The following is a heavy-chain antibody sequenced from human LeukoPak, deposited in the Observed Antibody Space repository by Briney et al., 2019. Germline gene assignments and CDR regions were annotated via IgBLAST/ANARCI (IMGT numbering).Heavy chain of an antibody. Sequence: GGSLRLSCAASVFTFSDYWMHWVRQAPAKGLVWVSRLNSDGSSTIYAGSVKGRFTVSRDNAKNTLYLQMSSLRAEDTAVYYCARGLGGTGDHWGQGTLVTVSS. V-gene: IGHV3-74*01. D-gene: IGHD3-10*01. CDR2: LNSDGSST. CDR3: ARGLGGTGDH. CDR1: VFTFSDYW. J-gene: IGHJ4*02.